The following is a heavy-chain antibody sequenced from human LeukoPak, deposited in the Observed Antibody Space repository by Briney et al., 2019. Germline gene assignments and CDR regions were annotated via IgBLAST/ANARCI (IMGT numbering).Heavy chain of an antibody. Sequence: PGGSLRLSCAASGFTFSSYSMNWVRQAPGKGLEWVSSISGSSNYIYYADSVKGRFTISRDNAKNSLYLQMNSLRAEDTAVYYCARAGYASSWFFDCWGQGTLVTVSS. CDR3: ARAGYASSWFFDC. CDR1: GFTFSSYS. V-gene: IGHV3-21*01. J-gene: IGHJ4*02. D-gene: IGHD6-13*01. CDR2: ISGSSNYI.